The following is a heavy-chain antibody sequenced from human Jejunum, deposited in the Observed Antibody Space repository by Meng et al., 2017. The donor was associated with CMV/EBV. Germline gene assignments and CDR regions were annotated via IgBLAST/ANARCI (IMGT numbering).Heavy chain of an antibody. D-gene: IGHD3-3*01. V-gene: IGHV3-21*01. CDR3: ARDRRDDFWSGYYMETYYDFGMDV. J-gene: IGHJ6*02. Sequence: WVRQAPGKGLEWVSSISSSSGYIYYADSVKGRFTVSRDNAKKSLYLYMNSLRAEDTAIYYCARDRRDDFWSGYYMETYYDFGMDVWGQRTTVTVSS. CDR2: ISSSSGYI.